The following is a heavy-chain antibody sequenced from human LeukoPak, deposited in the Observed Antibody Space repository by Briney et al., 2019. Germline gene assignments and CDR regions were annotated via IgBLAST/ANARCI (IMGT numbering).Heavy chain of an antibody. CDR2: ISSSGYTI. CDR1: GFTFNSYE. J-gene: IGHJ4*02. Sequence: GGSLRLSCAASGFTFNSYEMNWVRQAPGKGLEWVSYISSSGYTIHYADSVKGRFTISRDNAKNSLYLQMNSLRAEDTAVYYCAGGRDGYNMYHFDYWGQGTLVTVSS. D-gene: IGHD5-24*01. CDR3: AGGRDGYNMYHFDY. V-gene: IGHV3-48*03.